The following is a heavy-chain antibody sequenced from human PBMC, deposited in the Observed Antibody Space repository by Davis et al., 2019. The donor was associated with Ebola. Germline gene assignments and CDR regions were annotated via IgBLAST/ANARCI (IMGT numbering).Heavy chain of an antibody. J-gene: IGHJ4*02. CDR2: INHSGST. D-gene: IGHD3-3*01. V-gene: IGHV4-39*07. Sequence: PSETLSLTCTVSGGSISSSSYYWGWIRQPPGKGLEWIGEINHSGSTNYNPSLKSRVTISVDTSKNQFSLKLSSVTAADTAVYYCARGYTYYDFWSGYHLFDYWGQGTLVTVSS. CDR3: ARGYTYYDFWSGYHLFDY. CDR1: GGSISSSSYY.